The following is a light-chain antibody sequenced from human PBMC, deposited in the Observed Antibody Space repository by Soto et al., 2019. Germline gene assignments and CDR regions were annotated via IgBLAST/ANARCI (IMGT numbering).Light chain of an antibody. J-gene: IGLJ1*01. CDR1: SSDVGGYNY. CDR2: EVS. CDR3: SSFTNTITRYA. Sequence: QSALTQPASVSGSPGQSITISCTGTSSDVGGYNYVSWFQHHPGKAPKLIIYEVSYRPSGVSNRFSGSKSGDTASLTISGLQDEDEADYYCSSFTNTITRYALGTGTKVTVL. V-gene: IGLV2-14*01.